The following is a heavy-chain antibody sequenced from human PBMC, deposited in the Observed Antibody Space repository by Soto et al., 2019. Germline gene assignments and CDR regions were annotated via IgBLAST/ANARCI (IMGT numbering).Heavy chain of an antibody. V-gene: IGHV3-48*03. CDR2: ISSSGSTT. CDR1: GFTFSNYD. CDR3: ARDSRVGGSYHRHFDY. Sequence: EVQLVESGGGLVQPGGSLRLSCAASGFTFSNYDMNCVRQAPGKGLEWVSYISSSGSTTYYADSVKGRFTISRDNAKNSLYLQMNSLRVDDTAVYYCARDSRVGGSYHRHFDYWGQGTLVTVSS. J-gene: IGHJ4*02. D-gene: IGHD1-26*01.